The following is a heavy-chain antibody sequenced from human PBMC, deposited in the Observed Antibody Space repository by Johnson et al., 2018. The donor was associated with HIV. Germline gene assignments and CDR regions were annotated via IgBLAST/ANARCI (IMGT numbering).Heavy chain of an antibody. D-gene: IGHD3-22*01. CDR1: GFTFSSYA. J-gene: IGHJ3*02. V-gene: IGHV3-30*04. CDR2: ISYDGSNK. CDR3: ARAGRFTMIQGGFDI. Sequence: VQLVESGGGVVQPGRSLRLSCAASGFTFSSYAMHWVRQAPGKGLEWVAVISYDGSNKYYADSVKGRFTISRDNSKNTLYLQMNSLRAEDTAVYYCARAGRFTMIQGGFDIWGEGTRVTVAS.